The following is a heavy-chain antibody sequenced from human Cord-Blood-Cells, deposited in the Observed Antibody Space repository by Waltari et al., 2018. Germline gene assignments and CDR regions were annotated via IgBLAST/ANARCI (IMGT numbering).Heavy chain of an antibody. Sequence: EVQLVESGGGLVQPGGSLRLSCAASGFPFSTYAMHWVRQAPGKGLEYVSAISSNGGSTYYANSVKGRFTISRDNSKNTLYLQMGSLRAEDMAVYYCARDRFPLVGATNYFDYWGQGTLVTVSS. V-gene: IGHV3-64*01. CDR1: GFPFSTYA. CDR2: ISSNGGST. J-gene: IGHJ4*02. D-gene: IGHD1-26*01. CDR3: ARDRFPLVGATNYFDY.